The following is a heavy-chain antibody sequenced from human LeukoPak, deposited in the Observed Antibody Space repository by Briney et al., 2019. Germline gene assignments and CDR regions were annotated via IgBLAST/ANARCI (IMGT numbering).Heavy chain of an antibody. Sequence: SETLSLTCTVSGGSISSYYWSWIRQPAGKGLEWIGRIYTSGSLNYNPSLKSRVTMSVDTSKNQFSLKLNSLTAADTAVYYCARDAVTTYSRYYYYYMDVWGKGTTVTGSS. J-gene: IGHJ6*03. D-gene: IGHD4-17*01. CDR2: IYTSGSL. CDR3: ARDAVTTYSRYYYYYMDV. V-gene: IGHV4-4*07. CDR1: GGSISSYY.